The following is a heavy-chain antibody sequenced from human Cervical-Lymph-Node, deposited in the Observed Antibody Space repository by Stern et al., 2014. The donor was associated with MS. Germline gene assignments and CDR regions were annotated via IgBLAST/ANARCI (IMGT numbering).Heavy chain of an antibody. CDR2: INPNSGGT. CDR3: ARDFRPRRRSDGGPELGYFQH. J-gene: IGHJ1*01. CDR1: GYTFTGYY. Sequence: VQLVQSGAEVKKPGASVKVSCKASGYTFTGYYMHWVRQAPGQGLEWMGWINPNSGGTNYAQKFQGWVTMTRDTSISTAYMELSRLRSDDTAVYYCARDFRPRRRSDGGPELGYFQHWGQGTLVTVSS. V-gene: IGHV1-2*04. D-gene: IGHD2-15*01.